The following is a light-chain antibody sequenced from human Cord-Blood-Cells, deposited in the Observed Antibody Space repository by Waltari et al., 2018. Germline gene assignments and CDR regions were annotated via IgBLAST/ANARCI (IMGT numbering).Light chain of an antibody. J-gene: IGKJ1*01. CDR3: QQYNSYSRK. V-gene: IGKV1-5*03. Sequence: DIQMPQSPSTLSASVGDRVTITCRASQSISSWLAWYQQKPGKAPKLLIYKASSLESGVPSRFSGSGSGTEFTLTISSLQPDDFATYYCQQYNSYSRKFGQGTKVEIK. CDR2: KAS. CDR1: QSISSW.